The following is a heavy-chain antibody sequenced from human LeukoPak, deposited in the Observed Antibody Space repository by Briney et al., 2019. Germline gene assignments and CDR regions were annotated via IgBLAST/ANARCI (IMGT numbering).Heavy chain of an antibody. V-gene: IGHV1-2*02. J-gene: IGHJ4*02. CDR2: INPNSGGT. D-gene: IGHD2-2*01. CDR1: GYTFTGYY. CDR3: ASLGYCSSTSCYHQVDYSDY. Sequence: GESLKISCKGSGYTFTGYYMHWVRQAPGQGLEWMGWINPNSGGTNYAQKFQGRVTMTRDTSISTAYMELSRLRSDDTAVYYCASLGYCSSTSCYHQVDYSDYWGQGTLVTVSS.